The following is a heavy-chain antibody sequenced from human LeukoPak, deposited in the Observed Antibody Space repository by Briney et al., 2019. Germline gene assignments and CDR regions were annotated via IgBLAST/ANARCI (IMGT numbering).Heavy chain of an antibody. Sequence: SETLSLTCAVYGGSFSGYYWSWVRQPPGKGLEWIGEINHSGSTNYNPSLTSRVPISVDTSKNQFSLKLSSVTAADTAVYYCARGRGYSYGYSDVWGKGTTVTVSS. D-gene: IGHD5-18*01. CDR2: INHSGST. CDR1: GGSFSGYY. J-gene: IGHJ6*04. V-gene: IGHV4-34*01. CDR3: ARGRGYSYGYSDV.